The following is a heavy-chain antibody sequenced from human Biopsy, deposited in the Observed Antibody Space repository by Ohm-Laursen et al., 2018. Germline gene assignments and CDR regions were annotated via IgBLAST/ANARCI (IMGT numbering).Heavy chain of an antibody. CDR2: INHRGNT. CDR3: AVLYGAFDY. J-gene: IGHJ4*02. D-gene: IGHD4/OR15-4a*01. V-gene: IGHV4-34*01. CDR1: GGSFSGYF. Sequence: SETLSLTCVVSGGSFSGYFCSWIRQPPGKGLEWIGEINHRGNTKYSPSLRSRVSISVDTSKNQFSLNVNFVTAADTAVYYCAVLYGAFDYWGQGQLVSVSA.